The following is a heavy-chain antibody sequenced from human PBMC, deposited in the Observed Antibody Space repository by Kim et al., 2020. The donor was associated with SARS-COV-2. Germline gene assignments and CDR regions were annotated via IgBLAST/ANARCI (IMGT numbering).Heavy chain of an antibody. Sequence: GGSLRXSCAXSGFTFSSYSMNWVRQAPGKGLEWVSYISSSSSTIYYADSVKGRFTISRDNAKNSLYLQMNSLRDEDTAVYYCARDYYGSGSYSGMDVWGQGTTVTVSS. CDR1: GFTFSSYS. J-gene: IGHJ6*02. CDR3: ARDYYGSGSYSGMDV. D-gene: IGHD3-10*01. CDR2: ISSSSSTI. V-gene: IGHV3-48*02.